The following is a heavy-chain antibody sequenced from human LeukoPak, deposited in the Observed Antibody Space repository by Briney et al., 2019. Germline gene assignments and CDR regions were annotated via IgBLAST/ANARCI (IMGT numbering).Heavy chain of an antibody. D-gene: IGHD2-21*02. CDR2: IYPGDSDT. V-gene: IGHV5-51*01. J-gene: IGHJ5*02. Sequence: GESLQISCKGSGYSFTSYWIGWVRQMPGKGLEWMGIIYPGDSDTRYSPSFQGQVTISADKSISTAYLQWSSLKASDTAMYYCARTYCGGDCYRRNWFDPWGQGTLVTVSS. CDR3: ARTYCGGDCYRRNWFDP. CDR1: GYSFTSYW.